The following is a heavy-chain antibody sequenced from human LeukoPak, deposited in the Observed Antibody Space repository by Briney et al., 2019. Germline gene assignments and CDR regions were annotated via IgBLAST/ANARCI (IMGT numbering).Heavy chain of an antibody. V-gene: IGHV3-7*01. CDR3: AREKGSTSCYNDY. CDR2: IKQDGSEK. J-gene: IGHJ4*02. CDR1: GFTFSSYW. Sequence: SGGSLRLSCAASGFTFSSYWMSWVRQAPGKGLEWVANIKQDGSEKYYVDSVKGRFTISRDNAKNSLYLQMNSLRAEDTAVYYCAREKGSTSCYNDYWGQGTLVTVSS. D-gene: IGHD2-2*02.